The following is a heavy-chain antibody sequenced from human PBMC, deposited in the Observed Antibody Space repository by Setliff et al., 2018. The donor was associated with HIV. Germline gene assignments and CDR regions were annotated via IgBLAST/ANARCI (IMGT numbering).Heavy chain of an antibody. V-gene: IGHV3-30-3*01. CDR2: MSTGGGIK. D-gene: IGHD3-3*01. CDR1: GFTFSSYV. CDR3: ARDYLYYNLYNGSPVYGMDV. J-gene: IGHJ6*02. Sequence: GGSLRLSCAATGFTFSSYVLHWVRQAPGKGLEWVAVMSTGGGIKICADSVKGRFTISRDNSRNTLFLQMNNLRPEDTATYYCARDYLYYNLYNGSPVYGMDVWGQGTTVTAP.